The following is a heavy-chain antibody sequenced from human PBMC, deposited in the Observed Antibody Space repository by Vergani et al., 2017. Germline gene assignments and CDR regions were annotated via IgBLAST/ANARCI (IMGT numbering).Heavy chain of an antibody. CDR1: GFTFSSYA. Sequence: EVQLLESGGGLVQPGGSLRLSCVASGFTFSSYAMSWVRQAPGKGLEWVSAISGSGGSTSYADSVKGRFTISRDNSKNTLYLQMNSLRAEDTAVYYCAKASSDFWSGQGAFDIWGQGTMVTVSS. D-gene: IGHD3-3*01. CDR3: AKASSDFWSGQGAFDI. V-gene: IGHV3-23*01. J-gene: IGHJ3*02. CDR2: ISGSGGST.